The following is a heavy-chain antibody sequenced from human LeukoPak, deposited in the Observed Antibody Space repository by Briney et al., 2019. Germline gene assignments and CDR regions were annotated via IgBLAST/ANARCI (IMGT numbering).Heavy chain of an antibody. CDR2: ISGSDSST. CDR3: VKSGYNRFDY. Sequence: TGGSLRLSCAASGFTFSSSAMSWVRQAPGKGLEWVSTISGSDSSTHYADSVKGRFTISRDNSKNTLYLQMNSLRADDTAVYYCVKSGYNRFDYWGQGTLVTVSS. V-gene: IGHV3-23*01. CDR1: GFTFSSSA. D-gene: IGHD5-24*01. J-gene: IGHJ4*02.